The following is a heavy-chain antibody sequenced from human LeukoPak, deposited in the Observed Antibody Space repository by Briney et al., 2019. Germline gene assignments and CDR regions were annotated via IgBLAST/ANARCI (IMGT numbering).Heavy chain of an antibody. Sequence: SETLSLTCAVSGGSISSSNWWSWVRQPPGRGLEWIGEIYHSGSTNYNPSLKSRVTISVDKSKNQFSLKLSSVTAADTAVYYCARVSSGATTVDYWGQGTLVTVSS. CDR2: IYHSGST. J-gene: IGHJ4*02. V-gene: IGHV4-4*02. CDR1: GGSISSSNW. CDR3: ARVSSGATTVDY. D-gene: IGHD1-26*01.